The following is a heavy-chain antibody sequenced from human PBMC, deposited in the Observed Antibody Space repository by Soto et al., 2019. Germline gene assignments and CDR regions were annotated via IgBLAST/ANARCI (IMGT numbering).Heavy chain of an antibody. D-gene: IGHD5-12*01. CDR1: GFTFDDYA. Sequence: EVQLVESGGGLVQPGRSLRLSCVASGFTFDDYAMHWVRQVPGKGLEWVSVISWNSAYIGYADSVKGRFTNSRDNAKNSVSLQMNSLRTEDTALYYCASTYSGYEDFDYWGQGTLVTVSS. V-gene: IGHV3-9*01. J-gene: IGHJ4*02. CDR2: ISWNSAYI. CDR3: ASTYSGYEDFDY.